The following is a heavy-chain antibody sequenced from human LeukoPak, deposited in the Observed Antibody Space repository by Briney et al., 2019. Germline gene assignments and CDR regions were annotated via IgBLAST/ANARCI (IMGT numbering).Heavy chain of an antibody. CDR3: ARVLYYDSSGYYYLGAFDI. J-gene: IGHJ3*02. CDR1: GASIRSTHW. Sequence: SGTLSLTCGVSGASIRSTHWWTWVRQPPGKGLEWIGEIYHNGNTEYNPSLSSRLLISVDKSKNQFSLKLTSVTAADTAVYYCARVLYYDSSGYYYLGAFDIWGQGTMVTVSS. D-gene: IGHD3-22*01. V-gene: IGHV4-4*02. CDR2: IYHNGNT.